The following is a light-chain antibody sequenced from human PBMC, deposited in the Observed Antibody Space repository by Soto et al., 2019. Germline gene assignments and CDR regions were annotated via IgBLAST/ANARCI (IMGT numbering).Light chain of an antibody. J-gene: IGKJ4*01. CDR1: QTISRY. CDR2: AAS. V-gene: IGKV1-39*01. Sequence: DIQITQSPSSLSASVGDRVTITCRASQTISRYLNWYQQRPGKAPKFLIYAASTLQSGVPSRFSGSGSGTDFTLTISCLQSEDFATYYCQQYYSYPPLTFGGGTKVDIK. CDR3: QQYYSYPPLT.